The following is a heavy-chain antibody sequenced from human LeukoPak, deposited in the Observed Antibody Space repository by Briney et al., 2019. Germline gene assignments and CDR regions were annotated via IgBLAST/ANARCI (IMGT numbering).Heavy chain of an antibody. V-gene: IGHV1-69*05. D-gene: IGHD6-19*01. CDR3: ARDEAVGTGAGKQWLLIDY. Sequence: SVKVSCKASGGTFSSYAISWVRQAPGQGLEWMGRIIPIFGTANYAQKSQGRVTITTDESTSTAYMELSSLRSEDTAVYYCARDEAVGTGAGKQWLLIDYWGQGTLVTVSS. CDR2: IIPIFGTA. CDR1: GGTFSSYA. J-gene: IGHJ4*02.